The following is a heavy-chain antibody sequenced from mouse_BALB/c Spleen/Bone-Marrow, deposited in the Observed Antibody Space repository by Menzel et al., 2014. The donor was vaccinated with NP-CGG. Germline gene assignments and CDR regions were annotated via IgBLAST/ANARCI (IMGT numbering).Heavy chain of an antibody. CDR3: AREPTVVAGAWFAY. Sequence: VQGVESGPGLVAPSQSLSITCTVSGFSLTGYGVNWVRRPPGKGLEWLGMIWGDGSTDYNSALKSRLSISKDNSKSQVFLKMNSLQTDDTARYYCAREPTVVAGAWFAYWGQGTLVTVSA. V-gene: IGHV2-6-7*01. CDR2: IWGDGST. J-gene: IGHJ3*01. CDR1: GFSLTGYG. D-gene: IGHD1-1*01.